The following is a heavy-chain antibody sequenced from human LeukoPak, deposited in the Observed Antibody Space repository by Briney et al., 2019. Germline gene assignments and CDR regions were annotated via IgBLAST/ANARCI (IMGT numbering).Heavy chain of an antibody. CDR3: ARGASMSSWYLNWFDP. CDR1: GYSFTAYW. CDR2: IYPGDSDT. V-gene: IGHV5-51*01. Sequence: GESLKISCKTSGYSFTAYWIGWVRQMPGKGLEWMGIIYPGDSDTRYSPSFQGQVTISADKSIATAYLQWSSLKASDTAIYYCARGASMSSWYLNWFDPWGQGTLVTVSS. D-gene: IGHD6-13*01. J-gene: IGHJ5*02.